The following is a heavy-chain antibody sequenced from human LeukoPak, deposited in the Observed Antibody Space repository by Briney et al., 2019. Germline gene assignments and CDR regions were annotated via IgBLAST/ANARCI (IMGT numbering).Heavy chain of an antibody. CDR1: GYSFSNYW. V-gene: IGHV5-51*01. Sequence: GESLKISCKASGYSFSNYWIGWVRQMPGKGLEWMGIVFPGEPDIKYSPSFQGRVTISADKSITTAYLQWTSLKASDTAMYYCARPNWDDAFDIWGQGTMVTVSS. CDR2: VFPGEPDI. J-gene: IGHJ3*02. D-gene: IGHD7-27*01. CDR3: ARPNWDDAFDI.